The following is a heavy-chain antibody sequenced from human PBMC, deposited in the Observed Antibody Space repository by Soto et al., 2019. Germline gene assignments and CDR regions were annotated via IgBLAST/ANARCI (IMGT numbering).Heavy chain of an antibody. CDR2: IIPILGIA. V-gene: IGHV1-69*04. CDR1: GGTFSSYT. Sequence: SVKVSCKASGGTFSSYTISWVRQAPGQGLEWMGRIIPILGIANYAQKLQGRVTITADKSTSTAYMELSSLRSEDTAVYYCARDHSWLRFDPWGQGTLVTVS. J-gene: IGHJ5*02. D-gene: IGHD6-13*01. CDR3: ARDHSWLRFDP.